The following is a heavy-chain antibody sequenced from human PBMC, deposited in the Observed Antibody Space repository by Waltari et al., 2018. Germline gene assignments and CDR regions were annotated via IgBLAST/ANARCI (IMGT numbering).Heavy chain of an antibody. V-gene: IGHV4-34*01. CDR3: ARRVTMTKNFGEKIKQSYPYMDV. CDR1: GGSFSDDY. CDR2: VNRRGST. J-gene: IGHJ6*03. D-gene: IGHD4-17*01. Sequence: QVQLQQWGAGLVRPSETLSLTCAVYGGSFSDDYWSWIRQSPGKGLEGIVEVNRRGSTIDNPSLKRRLSMSVDTSQNQLSLRLSSVTAADTGLYYCARRVTMTKNFGEKIKQSYPYMDVWGAGTTVIVSS.